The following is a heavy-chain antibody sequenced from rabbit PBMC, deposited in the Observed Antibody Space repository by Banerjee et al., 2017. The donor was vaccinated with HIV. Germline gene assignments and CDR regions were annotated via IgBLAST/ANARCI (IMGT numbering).Heavy chain of an antibody. CDR3: ARSAGGSDHLDL. J-gene: IGHJ3*01. D-gene: IGHD8-1*01. V-gene: IGHV1S40*01. Sequence: QSLEESGGDLVKPGASLTLTCTASGFTISSSYYMYWVRQAPGKGLEWIACIYPGSSGSTYYASWAKGRFTISKTSSTTVTLEMTSLTGADTATYFCARSAGGSDHLDLWGQGTPGHRL. CDR1: GFTISSSYY. CDR2: IYPGSSGST.